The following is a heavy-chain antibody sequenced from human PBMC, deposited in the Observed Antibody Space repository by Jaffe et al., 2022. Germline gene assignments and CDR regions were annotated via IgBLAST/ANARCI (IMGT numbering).Heavy chain of an antibody. CDR3: ARRAGTTEAYYFDY. Sequence: QVQLQESGPGLVKPSETLSLTCTVSGGSVSSGSYYWSWIRQPPGKGLEWIGYIYYSGSTNYNPSLKSRVTISVDTSKNQFSLKLSSVTAADTAVYYCARRAGTTEAYYFDYWGQGTLVTVSS. V-gene: IGHV4-61*01. CDR2: IYYSGST. CDR1: GGSVSSGSYY. J-gene: IGHJ4*02. D-gene: IGHD1-7*01.